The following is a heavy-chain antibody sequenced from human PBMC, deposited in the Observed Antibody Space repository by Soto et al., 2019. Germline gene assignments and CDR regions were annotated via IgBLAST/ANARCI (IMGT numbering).Heavy chain of an antibody. CDR3: ARVDFCSGGSCYYNWFDP. Sequence: GGSLRLSCAASGFTFSSYWMHWVRQAPGKGLVWVSRINSDGSSTSYADSVKGRFTISRDNAKNTLYLQMNSLRAEDTAVYYCARVDFCSGGSCYYNWFDPWGQGTLVTVSS. CDR2: INSDGSST. CDR1: GFTFSSYW. V-gene: IGHV3-74*01. J-gene: IGHJ5*02. D-gene: IGHD2-15*01.